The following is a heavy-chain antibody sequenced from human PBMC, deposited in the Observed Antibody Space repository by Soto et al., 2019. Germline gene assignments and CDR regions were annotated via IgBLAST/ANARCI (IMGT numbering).Heavy chain of an antibody. CDR3: ARGRYCSSTSCYYYYYGMDV. J-gene: IGHJ6*02. D-gene: IGHD2-2*01. CDR2: INHSGST. CDR1: VGSFSGYY. V-gene: IGHV4-34*01. Sequence: SETLSLTCAVYVGSFSGYYWIWIRQPPGKGLEWIGEINHSGSTNYNPSLKSRVTISVDTSKNQFSLKLSSVTAADTAVYYCARGRYCSSTSCYYYYYGMDVWGQGTTVTVSS.